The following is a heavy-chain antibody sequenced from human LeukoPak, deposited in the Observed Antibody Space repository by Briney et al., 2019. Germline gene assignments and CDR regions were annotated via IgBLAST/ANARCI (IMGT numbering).Heavy chain of an antibody. V-gene: IGHV4-59*01. CDR2: IYYSGST. D-gene: IGHD6-25*01. Sequence: SETLSLTCTVSGGSISSYYWRWTRHPPGKGLEGIGYIYYSGSTNYNPPLKSRVTISVDTSKNQFSLKLSSVTAADTAVYYCATKRADYFDYWGQGTLVTVSS. CDR3: ATKRADYFDY. J-gene: IGHJ4*02. CDR1: GGSISSYY.